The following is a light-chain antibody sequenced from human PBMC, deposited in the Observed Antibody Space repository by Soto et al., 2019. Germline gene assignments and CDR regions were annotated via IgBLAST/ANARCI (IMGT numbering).Light chain of an antibody. CDR3: RSWDSRLSAYV. J-gene: IGLJ1*01. V-gene: IGLV1-51*01. CDR1: SSNIGGNS. Sequence: QSGLTQPPSVSAAPGQKVTISCSGSSSNIGGNSVSWYQQLTGTAPKLLIYDDNKRPSGIPDRFSGSKSGTSATLGITGFQTGDEADYYCRSWDSRLSAYVFGTGTNVTVL. CDR2: DDN.